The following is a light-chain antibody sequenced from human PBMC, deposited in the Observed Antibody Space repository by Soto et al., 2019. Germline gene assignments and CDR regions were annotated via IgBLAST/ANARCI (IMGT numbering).Light chain of an antibody. CDR1: RGISSW. Sequence: DIQMTQSPSSVSASVGDRVTITCRASRGISSWLAWYQQKPGKAPKLLIYAASSLQSEVPSRFSGSGSGTDFTLTISSLQPEDFATYYCQQATSFPLTFGGGTKVELK. V-gene: IGKV1-12*01. CDR3: QQATSFPLT. J-gene: IGKJ4*01. CDR2: AAS.